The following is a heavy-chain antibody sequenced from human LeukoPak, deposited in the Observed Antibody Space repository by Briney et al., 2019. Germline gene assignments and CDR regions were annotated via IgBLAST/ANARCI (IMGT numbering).Heavy chain of an antibody. CDR3: ARVIDDFWSGYYPHYYYYGMDV. CDR1: GFTFSSYA. CDR2: ISYDGSNK. V-gene: IGHV3-30-3*01. J-gene: IGHJ6*02. D-gene: IGHD3-3*01. Sequence: GGSLRLSCAASGFTFSSYAMHGVRQAPGKGLEWVAVISYDGSNKYYADSVKGRFTISRDNSKNTLYLQMNSLRAEDTAVYYCARVIDDFWSGYYPHYYYYGMDVWGQGTTVTVSS.